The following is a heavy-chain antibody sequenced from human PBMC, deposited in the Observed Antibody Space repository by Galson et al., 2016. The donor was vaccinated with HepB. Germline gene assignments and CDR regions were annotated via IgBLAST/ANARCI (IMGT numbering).Heavy chain of an antibody. J-gene: IGHJ5*02. D-gene: IGHD3-10*01. Sequence: TCTVSGASISSSSYYWGWIRQPPGKGLEWIGSIYYSGSTYYNPSLKSRVTISVDTSKNQLSLKLSSVTAADTAGYYCARVRAASFLSGYYAPWGQGTLVTVSS. CDR3: ARVRAASFLSGYYAP. CDR1: GASISSSSYY. V-gene: IGHV4-39*07. CDR2: IYYSGST.